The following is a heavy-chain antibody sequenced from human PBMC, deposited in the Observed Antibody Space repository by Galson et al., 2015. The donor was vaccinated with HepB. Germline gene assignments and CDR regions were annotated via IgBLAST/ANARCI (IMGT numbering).Heavy chain of an antibody. CDR3: ARAYDFWSGGLLGYYYYGMDV. CDR1: GGTFSSYA. Sequence: SVKASCKASGGTFSSYAISWVRQAPGQGLEWMGGIIPIFGIANYAQKFQGRVTITANKSTSTAYMELSSLRSEDTAVYYCARAYDFWSGGLLGYYYYGMDVWGQGTTVTVSS. V-gene: IGHV1-69*10. D-gene: IGHD3-3*01. J-gene: IGHJ6*02. CDR2: IIPIFGIA.